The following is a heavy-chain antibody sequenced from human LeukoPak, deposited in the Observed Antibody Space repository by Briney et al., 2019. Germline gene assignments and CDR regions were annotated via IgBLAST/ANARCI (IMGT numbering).Heavy chain of an antibody. CDR3: ARDSGSYYDDAFDI. J-gene: IGHJ3*02. CDR1: GGSISSGSYY. V-gene: IGHV4-61*02. CDR2: IYTSGST. Sequence: PSETLSLTCTVSGGSISSGSYYWTWIRQPAGKGLEWIGRIYTSGSTNYNPSLKSRVTISVDTSKNQFSLKLSSVTAADTAVYYCARDSGSYYDDAFDIWGQGTMVTVSS. D-gene: IGHD1-26*01.